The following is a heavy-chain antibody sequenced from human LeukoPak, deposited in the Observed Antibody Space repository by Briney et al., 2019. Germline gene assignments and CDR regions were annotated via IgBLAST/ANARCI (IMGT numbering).Heavy chain of an antibody. CDR3: ARGVYWTPGVFDY. J-gene: IGHJ4*02. Sequence: GGSLRLSCAASGFTFSSYAMSWVRQAPGKGLEWVSYISSSGSTIYYADSVKGRFTISRDNAKNSLYLQMNSLRAEDTAVYYCARGVYWTPGVFDYWGQGTLVTVSS. CDR1: GFTFSSYA. D-gene: IGHD2-8*02. CDR2: ISSSGSTI. V-gene: IGHV3-48*04.